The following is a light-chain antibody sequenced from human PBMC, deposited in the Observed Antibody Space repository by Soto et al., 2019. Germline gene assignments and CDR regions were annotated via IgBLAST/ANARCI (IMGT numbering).Light chain of an antibody. CDR1: SSNIGSNT. CDR3: AAWDDSLNGYV. Sequence: QSVLTQPPSASGTAEQRVTISCSGSSSNIGSNTVNWYQQLPGTAPKLLIYSNNQRPSGVPDRFSGSKSGTSASLAISGLQSEDEADYYCAAWDDSLNGYVFGTGTKLTVL. V-gene: IGLV1-44*01. CDR2: SNN. J-gene: IGLJ1*01.